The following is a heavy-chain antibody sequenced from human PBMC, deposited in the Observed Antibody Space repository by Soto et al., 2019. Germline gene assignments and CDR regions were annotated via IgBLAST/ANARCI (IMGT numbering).Heavy chain of an antibody. J-gene: IGHJ5*02. Sequence: ASLKVSCKASGGTFSSYTISWVRQAPGQGLEWMGRIIPILGIANYAQKFQGRVTITADKSTSTAYMELSSLRSEDTAVYYCARDGWDIVVVPAANYNWFDPWGQGTLVTVSS. CDR2: IIPILGIA. V-gene: IGHV1-69*04. CDR3: ARDGWDIVVVPAANYNWFDP. CDR1: GGTFSSYT. D-gene: IGHD2-2*01.